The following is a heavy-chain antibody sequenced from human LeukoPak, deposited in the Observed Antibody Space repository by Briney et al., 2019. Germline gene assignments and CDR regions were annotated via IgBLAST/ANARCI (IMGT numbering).Heavy chain of an antibody. CDR2: ISRSGGTT. CDR1: GFTFSSYD. Sequence: GGSLRLSCAASGFTFSSYDMTWVRQTPGKGLEWVALISRSGGTTYYADSVKGRFTISRDNSKNTLYLQMNSLRVEDTAVYYCAKDPRHCSGGYCWDYYYYMDVWGKGTTVTVSS. V-gene: IGHV3-23*01. D-gene: IGHD2-21*02. CDR3: AKDPRHCSGGYCWDYYYYMDV. J-gene: IGHJ6*03.